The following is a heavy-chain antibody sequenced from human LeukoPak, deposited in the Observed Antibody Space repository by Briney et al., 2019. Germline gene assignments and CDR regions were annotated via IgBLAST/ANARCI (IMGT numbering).Heavy chain of an antibody. J-gene: IGHJ4*02. CDR3: ARDWSAALTGYYFDF. D-gene: IGHD3-3*01. CDR2: INWNSGSR. CDR1: GFIFDDYA. Sequence: GRSLRLSCAASGFIFDDYAMHWVWQAPGKGLEWVSGINWNSGSRGYADSVKGRFTISRDNAKNSLYLQLNSLRSEDTALYYCARDWSAALTGYYFDFWGQGTLVAVSS. V-gene: IGHV3-9*01.